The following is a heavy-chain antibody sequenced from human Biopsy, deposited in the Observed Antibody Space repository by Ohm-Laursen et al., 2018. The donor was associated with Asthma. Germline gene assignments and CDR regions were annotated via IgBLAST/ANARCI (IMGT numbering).Heavy chain of an antibody. V-gene: IGHV3-53*01. J-gene: IGHJ4*02. D-gene: IGHD6-19*01. Sequence: SLRLSCAASGFTVSRDHMFRVRQAPGKGLEWVSVIYSGGTSDTADSVRGRFTISRDFYKNTLYLQMDSLRAEDTAVYHCARGDSSGWSHYYFDYWGQGTLVTVSS. CDR2: IYSGGTS. CDR3: ARGDSSGWSHYYFDY. CDR1: GFTVSRDH.